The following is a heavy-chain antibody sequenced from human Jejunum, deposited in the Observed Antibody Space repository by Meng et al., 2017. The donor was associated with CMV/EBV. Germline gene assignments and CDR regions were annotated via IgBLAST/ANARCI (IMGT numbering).Heavy chain of an antibody. D-gene: IGHD5-24*01. CDR3: ARRSRNGYNSEIDY. CDR2: IDAYKGDT. Sequence: GYTFTSYGISWVRQAPGQGLEWMGWIDAYKGDTNYLQKLQGRVTMTTDTSTTTAYMELRSLRSDDTAIYYCARRSRNGYNSEIDYWGQGTLVTVSS. CDR1: GYTFTSYG. V-gene: IGHV1-18*01. J-gene: IGHJ4*02.